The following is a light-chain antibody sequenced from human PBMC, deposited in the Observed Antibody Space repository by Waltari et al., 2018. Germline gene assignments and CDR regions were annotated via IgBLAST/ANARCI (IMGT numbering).Light chain of an antibody. J-gene: IGKJ1*01. CDR1: QNINTW. CDR3: LQYNGEPRT. CDR2: KAS. Sequence: DIQMTQSPSTLSASVGDRVHITCRASQNINTWLAWHQQKPGKAPNLLIYKASSLESGVPSRFSGSGSGTEFTLTISSLQPDDFATYYCLQYNGEPRTFGQGTKVEVK. V-gene: IGKV1-5*03.